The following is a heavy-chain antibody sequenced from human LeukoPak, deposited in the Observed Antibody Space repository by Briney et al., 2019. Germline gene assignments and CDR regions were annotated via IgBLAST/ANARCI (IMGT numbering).Heavy chain of an antibody. CDR2: MNPNSGNT. J-gene: IGHJ5*02. CDR3: ARGHRDNWLDP. V-gene: IGHV1-8*01. Sequence: ASVKVSCKASGYTFTDYDINWVRQATGQGLEWMGWMNPNSGNTGYAQKFQGRVTMTRNTSISTAYMELSSLTSDDTTVDYGARGHRDNWLDPWGQGTLVTVSS. CDR1: GYTFTDYD.